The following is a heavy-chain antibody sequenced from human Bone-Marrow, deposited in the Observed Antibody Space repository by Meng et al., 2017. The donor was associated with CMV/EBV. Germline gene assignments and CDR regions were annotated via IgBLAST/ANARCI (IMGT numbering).Heavy chain of an antibody. CDR1: GYTFTRYG. V-gene: IGHV1-18*01. J-gene: IGHJ2*01. CDR3: ARDPPLLEYGPPFDL. CDR2: ISAYNGNT. D-gene: IGHD4-17*01. Sequence: QVRVVKSGAEGKKPGASVKVSCKASGYTFTRYGISWGRQAPGQGLEWMGWISAYNGNTNYAQKLQGRVTMTTDTSTSTAYMELRSLRSDDTAVYYCARDPPLLEYGPPFDLWGRGTLVTVSS.